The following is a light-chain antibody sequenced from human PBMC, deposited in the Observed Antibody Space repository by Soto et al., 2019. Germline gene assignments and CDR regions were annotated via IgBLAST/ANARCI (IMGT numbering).Light chain of an antibody. CDR3: QQSYSTPPRT. CDR2: AAS. CDR1: QSSSSY. Sequence: DIQMTQSPSSLSASVGDRVTITCRASQSSSSYLNWYQQKPGKAPKLLIYAASSLQSGVPSRFSGSGSGTEFTLTISSLQPEDFATYYCQQSYSTPPRTFGQGTKVEIK. J-gene: IGKJ1*01. V-gene: IGKV1-39*01.